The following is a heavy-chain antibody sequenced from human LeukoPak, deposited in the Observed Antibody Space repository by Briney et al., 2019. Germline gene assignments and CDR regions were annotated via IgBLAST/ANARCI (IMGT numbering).Heavy chain of an antibody. CDR2: IYTSGST. V-gene: IGHV4-4*07. CDR1: GGSISSYY. Sequence: PSETLSLTCTVSGGSISSYYWSWIRQPAGKGLEWIGRIYTSGSTNYNPSLKSRVTMSVDTSKNQFSLKLSSVTAADTAVYYCAREKTYYYGSGSYWPFPDYWGQGTLVTVSS. D-gene: IGHD3-10*01. J-gene: IGHJ4*02. CDR3: AREKTYYYGSGSYWPFPDY.